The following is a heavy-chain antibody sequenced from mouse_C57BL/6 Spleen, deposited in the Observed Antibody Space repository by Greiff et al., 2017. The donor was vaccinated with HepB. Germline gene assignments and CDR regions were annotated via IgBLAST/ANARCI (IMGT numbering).Heavy chain of an antibody. CDR2: SRNKANDYTT. CDR3: ARDGDYGDDLAWFAY. Sequence: EVNVVESGGGLVQSGRSLRLSCATSGFTFSDFYMEWVRQAPGKGLEWIAASRNKANDYTTEYSASVKGRFIVSRDTSQSILYLQMNALRAEDTAIYYCARDGDYGDDLAWFAYWGQGTLVTVSA. V-gene: IGHV7-1*01. D-gene: IGHD2-2*01. CDR1: GFTFSDFY. J-gene: IGHJ3*01.